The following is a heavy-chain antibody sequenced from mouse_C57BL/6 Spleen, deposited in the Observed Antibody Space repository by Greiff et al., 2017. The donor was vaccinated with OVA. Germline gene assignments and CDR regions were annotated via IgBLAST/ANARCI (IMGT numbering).Heavy chain of an antibody. CDR3: ARDYYGYDEGYYFDY. CDR1: GFTFSDYY. Sequence: EVMLVESEGGLVQPGSSMKLSCTASGFTFSDYYMAWVRQVPEKGLEWVANINYDGSSTYYLDSLKSRFIISRDNAKNILYLQMSSLKSEDTATYYCARDYYGYDEGYYFDYWGQGTTLTVSS. J-gene: IGHJ2*01. D-gene: IGHD2-2*01. V-gene: IGHV5-16*01. CDR2: INYDGSST.